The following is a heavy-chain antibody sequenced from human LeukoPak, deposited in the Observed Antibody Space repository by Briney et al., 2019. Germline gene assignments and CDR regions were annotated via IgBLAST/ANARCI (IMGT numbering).Heavy chain of an antibody. D-gene: IGHD3-3*01. V-gene: IGHV1-69*04. CDR1: GGTFSSNA. Sequence: GASVKVSCKASGGTFSSNAISWVRQAPGQGLEWMGRIIPILGIANYAQNFQGRVTLTADKSTSTVYMELASLRSEDTAVYYCARSREWLSDYWGQGTLVTVSS. CDR2: IIPILGIA. CDR3: ARSREWLSDY. J-gene: IGHJ4*02.